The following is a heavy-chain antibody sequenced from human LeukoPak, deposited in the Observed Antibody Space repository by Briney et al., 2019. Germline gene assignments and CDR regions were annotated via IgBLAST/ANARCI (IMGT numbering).Heavy chain of an antibody. CDR2: ISGSDTGT. J-gene: IGHJ4*02. CDR1: GFTFSSYA. CDR3: AKGASGRCSGTICYALDY. Sequence: GGSLRLSCAASGFTFSSYAMSWVRQAPGKGLEWASVISGSDTGTYYADSVKGRFTISRDNSKNTLYLQMNSLRAEDTAIYYCAKGASGRCSGTICYALDYWGQGTLVTVSS. D-gene: IGHD2-2*01. V-gene: IGHV3-23*01.